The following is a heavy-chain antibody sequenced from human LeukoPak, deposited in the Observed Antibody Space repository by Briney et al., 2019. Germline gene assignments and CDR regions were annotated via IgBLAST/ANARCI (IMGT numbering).Heavy chain of an antibody. Sequence: PGGSLRLSCAASGFTFSSYSMNWVRQAPGKGLEWVPSISSSSSYIYYADSVKGRFTISRDNAKNSLYLQMNSLRAEDTAVYYCARDEAGTGYYYGMDVWGKGTTVTVSS. CDR1: GFTFSSYS. CDR2: ISSSSSYI. V-gene: IGHV3-21*01. J-gene: IGHJ6*04. CDR3: ARDEAGTGYYYGMDV. D-gene: IGHD6-13*01.